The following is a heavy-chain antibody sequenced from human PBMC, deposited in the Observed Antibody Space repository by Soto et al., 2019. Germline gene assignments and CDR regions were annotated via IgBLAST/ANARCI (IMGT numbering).Heavy chain of an antibody. J-gene: IGHJ4*02. CDR1: GYTFTTYG. CDR3: ARDPVVGTYLDY. Sequence: ASVKVSCKASGYTFTTYGISWVRQAPGQGLEWMGWINAYNGNTNYAQKLQGRVTMTTDTSTSTAYMELRSLRSEDTAVYYCARDPVVGTYLDYGGKGTLVTVPS. V-gene: IGHV1-18*01. D-gene: IGHD6-19*01. CDR2: INAYNGNT.